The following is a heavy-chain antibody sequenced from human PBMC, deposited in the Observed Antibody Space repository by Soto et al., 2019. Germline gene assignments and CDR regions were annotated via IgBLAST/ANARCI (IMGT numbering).Heavy chain of an antibody. D-gene: IGHD2-2*01. CDR3: AGDPLPEY. V-gene: IGHV3-74*01. CDR2: INSDGRTI. Sequence: VQLVESGGGLIQPGGSLRLSCTASGFSFSGYWMHWFRQAPGKGLVWVSRINSDGRTITYADSVKGRFTISRDNAKNTLYLQMNSLRADDTGVYYCAGDPLPEYWGQGTLVTVSS. J-gene: IGHJ4*02. CDR1: GFSFSGYW.